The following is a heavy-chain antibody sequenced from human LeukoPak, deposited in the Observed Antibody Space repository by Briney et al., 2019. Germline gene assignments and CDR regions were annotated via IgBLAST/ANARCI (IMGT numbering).Heavy chain of an antibody. J-gene: IGHJ3*02. CDR2: ISYDGNNR. Sequence: QLGGPLRLSCAASRFTFSSYGMHWVRQAPGKGLEWVAVISYDGNNRYYADSVKGRFSISRYSSKNTLYLQMNSLRAEDTAVYYCAKVKGEVIGAFDIWGQARKLSVSS. D-gene: IGHD3-16*01. V-gene: IGHV3-30*18. CDR1: RFTFSSYG. CDR3: AKVKGEVIGAFDI.